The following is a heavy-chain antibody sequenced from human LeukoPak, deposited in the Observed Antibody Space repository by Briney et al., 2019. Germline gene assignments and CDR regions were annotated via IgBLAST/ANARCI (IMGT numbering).Heavy chain of an antibody. CDR1: GYTFTSYY. J-gene: IGHJ4*02. V-gene: IGHV1-46*01. CDR3: ARPYSSGWSLYYFDH. CDR2: INPSGGST. Sequence: ASVKVSCKASGYTFTSYYMHWVRQAPGQGLEWMGIINPSGGSTSYAQKFQGRVTMTRDTSISTAYMELSSLRSDDTAVYYCARPYSSGWSLYYFDHWGQGTLVTVSS. D-gene: IGHD6-19*01.